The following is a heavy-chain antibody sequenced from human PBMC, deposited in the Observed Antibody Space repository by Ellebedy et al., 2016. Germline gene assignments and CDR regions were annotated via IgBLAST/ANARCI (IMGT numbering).Heavy chain of an antibody. V-gene: IGHV4-59*08. J-gene: IGHJ4*02. Sequence: SETLSLXXTVSGGSISSYYWSWIRQPPGKGLEWIGYIYYSGSTNYNPSLKSRVTISVDTSKNQFSLKLSSVTAADTAVYYCARHYPRSSGLDYWGQGTLVTVSS. CDR2: IYYSGST. CDR1: GGSISSYY. CDR3: ARHYPRSSGLDY. D-gene: IGHD3-10*01.